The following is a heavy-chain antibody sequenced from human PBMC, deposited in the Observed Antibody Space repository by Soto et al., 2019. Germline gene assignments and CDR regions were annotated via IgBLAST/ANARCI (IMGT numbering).Heavy chain of an antibody. J-gene: IGHJ6*02. V-gene: IGHV1-69*13. D-gene: IGHD3-10*01. Sequence: ASVKVSCKASGGTFSSYTISWVRQAPGQGLEWMGGIIPIFGTANYAQKFQGRVTITADESTSTAYMELSSLRSEDTAVYYCARSIIYGSGSSAPTYYGMDVWGQGTTVTVSS. CDR1: GGTFSSYT. CDR3: ARSIIYGSGSSAPTYYGMDV. CDR2: IIPIFGTA.